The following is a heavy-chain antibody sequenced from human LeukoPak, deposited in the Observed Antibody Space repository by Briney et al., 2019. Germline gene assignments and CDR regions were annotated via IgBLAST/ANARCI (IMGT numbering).Heavy chain of an antibody. J-gene: IGHJ4*02. Sequence: GGSLRLSSAASGFNFNIYSMNWVRQAPGMGLEWVAYITGDSGRILYADSVRGRFTISRDNAKNSVYLHLNSLRADDTAVYYCARSTDWYADYWGQGTLVTVSS. V-gene: IGHV3-48*01. D-gene: IGHD3-9*01. CDR2: ITGDSGRI. CDR1: GFNFNIYS. CDR3: ARSTDWYADY.